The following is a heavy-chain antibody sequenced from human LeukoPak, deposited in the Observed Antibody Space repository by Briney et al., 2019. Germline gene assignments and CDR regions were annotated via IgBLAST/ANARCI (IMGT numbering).Heavy chain of an antibody. D-gene: IGHD1-20*01. V-gene: IGHV3-7*03. J-gene: IGHJ4*02. Sequence: GGSLRLSCAASEFTFSSYWMIWVRQAPGKGLEWVANIREDGSEKYYVDSVKGRFTISRDNAKNSLYLQMNSLRAEDTALYYCARGLLTFDYWGQGTLVTVSS. CDR1: EFTFSSYW. CDR3: ARGLLTFDY. CDR2: IREDGSEK.